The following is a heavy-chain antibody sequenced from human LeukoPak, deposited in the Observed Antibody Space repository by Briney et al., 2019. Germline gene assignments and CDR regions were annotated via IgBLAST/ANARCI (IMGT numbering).Heavy chain of an antibody. D-gene: IGHD6-13*01. Sequence: GGSLRLSCAASGFTFSDYSMNGVRQAPGKGLEWVSSISDDSNYIYYADSVKGRFTISRDNAKNSLYLQMNSLRAEDTAVYYCARDGQQLVRGSFDPWGQGTLVTVSS. CDR2: ISDDSNYI. J-gene: IGHJ5*02. CDR3: ARDGQQLVRGSFDP. V-gene: IGHV3-21*01. CDR1: GFTFSDYS.